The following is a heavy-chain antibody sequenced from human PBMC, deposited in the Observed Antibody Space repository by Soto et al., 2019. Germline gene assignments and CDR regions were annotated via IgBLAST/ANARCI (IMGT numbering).Heavy chain of an antibody. CDR2: IYYSGTT. CDR3: ERVSGDYVPWFDP. J-gene: IGHJ5*02. CDR1: GASINSGGNYY. D-gene: IGHD4-17*01. Sequence: QLQLQESGPGLVKPSQTLSLTCSVSGASINSGGNYYWSWVRQRPGKGLEWIGYIYYSGTTYYNQSLMSRVSISVDSSQIQFSLTLTSVTAADTAVYYCERVSGDYVPWFDPWGQGTLVTVSS. V-gene: IGHV4-30-4*01.